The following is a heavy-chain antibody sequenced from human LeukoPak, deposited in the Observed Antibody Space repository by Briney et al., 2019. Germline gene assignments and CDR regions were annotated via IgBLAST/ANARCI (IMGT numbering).Heavy chain of an antibody. CDR3: ARDLRGLPDAY. CDR1: GFTFSSYG. V-gene: IGHV3-33*01. CDR2: IWYDGSNK. J-gene: IGHJ4*02. D-gene: IGHD4-17*01. Sequence: PGGSLRLSCAASGFTFSSYGMHWVRQAPGKGLEWVAVIWYDGSNKCYADSVKGRFTISRDNSKNTLYLQMNSLRAEDTAMYYCARDLRGLPDAYWGQGTLVTVSS.